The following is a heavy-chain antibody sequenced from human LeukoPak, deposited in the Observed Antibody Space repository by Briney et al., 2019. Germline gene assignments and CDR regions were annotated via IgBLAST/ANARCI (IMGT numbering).Heavy chain of an antibody. J-gene: IGHJ4*02. V-gene: IGHV4-34*01. CDR2: INHSGST. Sequence: SETLSLTCAVYGGSFSDYYWSWIRQPPGKGLEWIGEINHSGSTNYNPSLKSRVTISVDTSKNQFSLKLSSVTAADTAVYYCARVRYGIVVWGQGTLVTVSS. D-gene: IGHD3-22*01. CDR1: GGSFSDYY. CDR3: ARVRYGIVV.